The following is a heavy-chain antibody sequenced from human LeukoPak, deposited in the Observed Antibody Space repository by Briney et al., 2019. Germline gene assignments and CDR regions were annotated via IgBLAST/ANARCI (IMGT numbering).Heavy chain of an antibody. CDR2: IYYSGST. CDR1: GGSISSSSYY. CDR3: AKGGDRGYRHDRSGIGDS. D-gene: IGHD5-18*01. J-gene: IGHJ5*02. V-gene: IGHV4-39*07. Sequence: SETLSLTCTVSGGSISSSSYYWGWIRQPPGKGLEWIGSIYYSGSTYYNPSLKSRVTISVDTSKNQFSLKLSSVTAEDTAVYYCAKGGDRGYRHDRSGIGDSWGQGTLVTVSS.